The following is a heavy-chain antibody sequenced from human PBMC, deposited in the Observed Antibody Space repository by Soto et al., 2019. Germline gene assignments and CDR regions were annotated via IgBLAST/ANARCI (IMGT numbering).Heavy chain of an antibody. V-gene: IGHV3-64D*06. J-gene: IGHJ4*02. CDR2: ISSNGGST. CDR3: VKDRIAAAGLFNYYFDY. D-gene: IGHD6-13*01. Sequence: QPGGSLRLSCSASGFTFSSYAMHWVRQAPGKGLEYVSAISSNGGSTYYADSVKGRFTISRDNSKNTLYLQMSSLRAEDTAVYYCVKDRIAAAGLFNYYFDYWGQGTLVTVSS. CDR1: GFTFSSYA.